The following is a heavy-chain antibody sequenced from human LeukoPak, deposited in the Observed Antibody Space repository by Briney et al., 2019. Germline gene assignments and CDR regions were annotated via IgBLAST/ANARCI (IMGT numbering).Heavy chain of an antibody. J-gene: IGHJ6*02. CDR3: ARRNYGGNGGAMDV. D-gene: IGHD4-23*01. CDR1: GYTFTNYY. CDR2: INPSGGSP. V-gene: IGHV1-46*01. Sequence: ASVTVSCKASGYTFTNYYMHWVRQAPGLGLEWMGIINPSGGSPSYAQKFQGRLTMTRDTSTSTVYMELSSLRSEDTAEYYCARRNYGGNGGAMDVWGQGTTVTVS.